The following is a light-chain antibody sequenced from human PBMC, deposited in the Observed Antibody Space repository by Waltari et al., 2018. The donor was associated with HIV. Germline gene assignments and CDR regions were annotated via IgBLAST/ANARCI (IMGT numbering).Light chain of an antibody. CDR2: AAS. J-gene: IGKJ5*01. CDR1: QGISSY. V-gene: IGKV1-9*01. CDR3: QQLNSYLT. Sequence: DIQLTQSPSFLSASVGDRVTITCRASQGISSYLAWYQQKPGKAPKLLIYAASTLQSGVPSRFSGSGSRTEFTLTISSLQPEDFATYYCQQLNSYLTFGQGTRLEIK.